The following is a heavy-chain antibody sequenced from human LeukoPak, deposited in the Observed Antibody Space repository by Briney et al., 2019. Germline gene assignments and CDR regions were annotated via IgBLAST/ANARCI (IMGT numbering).Heavy chain of an antibody. CDR3: TTDPVAVAGYGLFDY. CDR1: GFTFSNAW. J-gene: IGHJ4*02. Sequence: GGSLRLSCAASGFTFSNAWMSWVRQAPGKGLEWVGRIKSKTDGGTTDYAAPVKGRFTISRDDSKNTLYLQMNSLKTEDTAVYYCTTDPVAVAGYGLFDYWGQGTLVTVPS. D-gene: IGHD6-19*01. CDR2: IKSKTDGGTT. V-gene: IGHV3-15*01.